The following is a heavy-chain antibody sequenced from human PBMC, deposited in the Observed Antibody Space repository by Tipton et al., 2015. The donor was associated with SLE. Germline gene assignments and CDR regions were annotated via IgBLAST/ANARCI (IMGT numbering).Heavy chain of an antibody. Sequence: SLRLSCAASGFTFSSYGMHWVRQGPGKGLEWVAVIWDDGSNKYYADFVKGRFTISRDNAKNSLYLQMNSLRPEDTALYYCAKAGGTNLYGMDVWGQGTTVTVSS. V-gene: IGHV3-33*03. CDR1: GFTFSSYG. CDR2: IWDDGSNK. J-gene: IGHJ6*02. D-gene: IGHD2-15*01. CDR3: AKAGGTNLYGMDV.